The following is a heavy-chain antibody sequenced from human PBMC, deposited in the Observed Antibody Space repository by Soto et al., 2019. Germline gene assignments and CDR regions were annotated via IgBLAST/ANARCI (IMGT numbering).Heavy chain of an antibody. J-gene: IGHJ4*02. CDR1: GFTFGNNV. Sequence: EVQLLESGGGLDQPGGSLRLSCAASGFTFGNNVMSWVRQAPGKGLEWVSAISNSGGVTSYTGSVRGRFTISRDNSRNTAYLQMNSLRADDTAVYFCAKGAQPTQYYFDFWGQGTLVTVSS. V-gene: IGHV3-23*01. CDR3: AKGAQPTQYYFDF. CDR2: ISNSGGVT. D-gene: IGHD2-2*01.